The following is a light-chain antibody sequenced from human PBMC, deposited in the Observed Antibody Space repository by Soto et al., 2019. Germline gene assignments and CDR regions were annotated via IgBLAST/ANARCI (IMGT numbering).Light chain of an antibody. J-gene: IGKJ5*01. CDR3: QQYGSSPFT. V-gene: IGKV3-20*01. Sequence: EIVLTQSPGTLSLSPGERATLSCRASQSISSTYLAWYQQKPGQAPRLLIYGASSRATGIPDRFSGIGSGTDFTLTISRLEPEDFAVYYCQQYGSSPFTFGQGTRVEIK. CDR2: GAS. CDR1: QSISSTY.